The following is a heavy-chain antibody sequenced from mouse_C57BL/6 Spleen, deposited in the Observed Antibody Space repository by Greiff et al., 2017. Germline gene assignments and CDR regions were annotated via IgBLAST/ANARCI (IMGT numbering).Heavy chain of an antibody. CDR1: GYTFTDYY. Sequence: EVQLQQSGPELAKPGASVKISCKASGYTFTDYYMNWVKQSHGKSLEWIGDINPNNGGTSYNQKFKGKATLTVDKSSSTAYMELRSLTSEDSAVYYCANDGSPFAYWGQGTLVTVSA. J-gene: IGHJ3*01. D-gene: IGHD2-3*01. CDR3: ANDGSPFAY. CDR2: INPNNGGT. V-gene: IGHV1-26*01.